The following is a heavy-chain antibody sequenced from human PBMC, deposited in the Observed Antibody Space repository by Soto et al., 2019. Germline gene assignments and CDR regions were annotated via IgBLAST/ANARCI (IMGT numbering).Heavy chain of an antibody. CDR3: ARIMAASGTGFDY. D-gene: IGHD3-16*01. CDR2: IYPGDSDT. CDR1: GYSFISYW. J-gene: IGHJ4*02. Sequence: PGESLKISCNVSGYSFISYWIGWVRQVPGKGLEWMGIIYPGDSDTRYSPSFQGQVTISADKSINTAYLQWSSLKASDTAMYYCARIMAASGTGFDYWGQGTLVTVSS. V-gene: IGHV5-51*01.